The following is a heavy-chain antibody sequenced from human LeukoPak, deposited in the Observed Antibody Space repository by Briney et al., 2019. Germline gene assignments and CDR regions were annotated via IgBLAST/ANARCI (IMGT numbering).Heavy chain of an antibody. CDR1: GFTFSSYA. Sequence: GGSLRLSCAASGFTFSSYAMSLVRQAPGKGLEWVSAISGSGGSTYYADSVKGRFTISRDNSKNTLYLQMNSLRAEDTAVYYCAKENGYYYDSSVLLGYWGQGTLVTVSS. CDR2: ISGSGGST. CDR3: AKENGYYYDSSVLLGY. V-gene: IGHV3-23*01. J-gene: IGHJ4*02. D-gene: IGHD3-22*01.